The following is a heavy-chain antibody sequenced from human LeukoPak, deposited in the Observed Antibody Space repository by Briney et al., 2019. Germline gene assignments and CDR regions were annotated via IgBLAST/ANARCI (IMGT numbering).Heavy chain of an antibody. Sequence: ASVKVSYTASGYTFTSYGISWVRQAPGQGLEWMGGIIPIFGTANYAQKFQGRVTITADESTSTAYMELSSLRSEDTAVYYCARVRDSSGYVDYWGQGTLVTVSS. CDR1: GYTFTSYG. D-gene: IGHD3-22*01. V-gene: IGHV1-69*13. CDR3: ARVRDSSGYVDY. J-gene: IGHJ4*02. CDR2: IIPIFGTA.